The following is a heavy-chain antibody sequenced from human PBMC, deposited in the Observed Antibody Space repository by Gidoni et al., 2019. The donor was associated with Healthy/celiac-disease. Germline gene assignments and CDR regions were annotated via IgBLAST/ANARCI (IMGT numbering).Heavy chain of an antibody. Sequence: EVQLVESGGGLVTPGGSWRLSCAPSGFTSSSYSMYWVRQAPGKGLEWVLSISSISSYIYYADSVKGRFTISRDNAKNSLYLQMNSLRAEDTAVYYCARGRGPGEGGWYFDLWGRGTLVTVSS. CDR2: ISSISSYI. CDR1: GFTSSSYS. V-gene: IGHV3-21*01. CDR3: ARGRGPGEGGWYFDL. D-gene: IGHD7-27*01. J-gene: IGHJ2*01.